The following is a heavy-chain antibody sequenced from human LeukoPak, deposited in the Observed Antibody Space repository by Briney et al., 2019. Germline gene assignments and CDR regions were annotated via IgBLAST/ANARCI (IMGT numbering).Heavy chain of an antibody. CDR1: GYTFTDYY. CDR3: ATGGRVVADEAFDY. Sequence: ATVKISCKVSGYTFTDYYMHWVQQAPGKGLEWMGLVDPEGGETIYAEKFQGRVTITADTSTDTAYMELSSLRSEDTAVYYCATGGRVVADEAFDYWGQGTLVTVSS. D-gene: IGHD3-22*01. CDR2: VDPEGGET. J-gene: IGHJ4*02. V-gene: IGHV1-69-2*01.